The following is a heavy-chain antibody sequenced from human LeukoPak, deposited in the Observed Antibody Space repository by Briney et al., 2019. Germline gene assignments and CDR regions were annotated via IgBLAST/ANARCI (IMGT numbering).Heavy chain of an antibody. CDR2: IYTSGST. V-gene: IGHV4-4*07. D-gene: IGHD3-3*01. J-gene: IGHJ5*02. CDR1: GGSISNYY. Sequence: SETLSLTCTVSGGSISNYYWSWIRQPAGKGLEWIGRIYTSGSTNYNPSLKSRVTMSVDTSKNQFSLKLSSVTAADTAVYYCAREAASLEWLLSTYNWFDPWGQGTLVTVSS. CDR3: AREAASLEWLLSTYNWFDP.